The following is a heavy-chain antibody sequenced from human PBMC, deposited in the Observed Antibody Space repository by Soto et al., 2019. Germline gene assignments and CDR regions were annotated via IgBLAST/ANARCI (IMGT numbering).Heavy chain of an antibody. V-gene: IGHV1-46*01. J-gene: IGHJ6*02. CDR3: ARGEYCSGGSCFGTYYYYYGMDV. Sequence: ASVKVSCKASGYTFTSYDMHWVRQAPGQGLEWMGIINPIGGSTSYAQKFQGRVTMTRHTSTSTAYMELSSLRSEDTAVYYCARGEYCSGGSCFGTYYYYYGMDVWGQGTTVTVSS. D-gene: IGHD2-15*01. CDR1: GYTFTSYD. CDR2: INPIGGST.